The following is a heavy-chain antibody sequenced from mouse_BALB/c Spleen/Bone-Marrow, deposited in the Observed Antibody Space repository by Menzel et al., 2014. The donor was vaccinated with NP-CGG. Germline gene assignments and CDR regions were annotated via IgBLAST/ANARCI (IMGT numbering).Heavy chain of an antibody. Sequence: QVQLQQSGADLVWPGASVKLSCKASGYSLTSYWTNWVKQRPGQGLEWIGMIHPSDSESRVNQKFKDKATLTVDKSSSTAYMQLSSPTSEDSAVYYCARQNYDGTDYWGQGTTLTVSS. CDR3: ARQNYDGTDY. D-gene: IGHD2-4*01. J-gene: IGHJ2*01. CDR1: GYSLTSYW. CDR2: IHPSDSES. V-gene: IGHV1-61*01.